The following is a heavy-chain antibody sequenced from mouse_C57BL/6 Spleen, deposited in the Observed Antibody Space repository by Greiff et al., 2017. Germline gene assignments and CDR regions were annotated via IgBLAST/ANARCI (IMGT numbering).Heavy chain of an antibody. V-gene: IGHV5-17*01. CDR2: ISSGSSTI. CDR3: ARGLPSLSMDY. CDR1: GFTFSDYG. Sequence: EVKLVESGGGLVKPGGSLKLSCAASGFTFSDYGMHWVRQAPEKGLEWVAYISSGSSTIYYADKVKGRFTISRDNAKNTLFLQMTSLRSEDTAMYYCARGLPSLSMDYWGQGTSVTVSS. J-gene: IGHJ4*01. D-gene: IGHD3-1*01.